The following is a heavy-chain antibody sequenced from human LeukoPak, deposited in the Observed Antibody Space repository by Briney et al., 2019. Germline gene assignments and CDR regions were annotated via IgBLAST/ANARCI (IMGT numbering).Heavy chain of an antibody. CDR1: GFTVSNNY. Sequence: GGSLTLSCAASGFTVSNNYMRWVRQAPGKGLEWVSLIYSGGSTYYADSVKGRFIISRDNSKNTLYLQMNSLRAEDTAVYYCAKDLAAASQPNFDLWGRGTLVTVSS. D-gene: IGHD6-13*01. J-gene: IGHJ2*01. V-gene: IGHV3-66*01. CDR3: AKDLAAASQPNFDL. CDR2: IYSGGST.